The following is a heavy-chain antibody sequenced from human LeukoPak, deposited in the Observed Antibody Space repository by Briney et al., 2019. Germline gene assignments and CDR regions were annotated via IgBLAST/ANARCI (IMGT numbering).Heavy chain of an antibody. CDR2: IKQDGSEK. V-gene: IGHV3-7*01. CDR3: ARESHITIFGDYYYYMDV. Sequence: GGSLRLSCAASGFTFSSYWMSWVRQAPGKGLEWVANIKQDGSEKYYVDSVKGRFTISRDNAKNSLYLQMNSLRAEDTAVYYCARESHITIFGDYYYYMDVWGKGTTVTVSS. CDR1: GFTFSSYW. J-gene: IGHJ6*03. D-gene: IGHD3-3*01.